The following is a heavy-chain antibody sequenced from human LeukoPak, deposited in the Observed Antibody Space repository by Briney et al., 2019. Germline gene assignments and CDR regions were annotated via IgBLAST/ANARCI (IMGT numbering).Heavy chain of an antibody. Sequence: GGSLRLSCAASGFTFSNHWMSWVRQAPGKGLEWVANIRQDGSEKYYVDSVKGRFTISRDNAKNSLYLQMNSLRAEDTAVYHCARGSGWYYYWGQGTLVTVSS. CDR1: GFTFSNHW. CDR3: ARGSGWYYY. CDR2: IRQDGSEK. J-gene: IGHJ4*02. D-gene: IGHD6-19*01. V-gene: IGHV3-7*04.